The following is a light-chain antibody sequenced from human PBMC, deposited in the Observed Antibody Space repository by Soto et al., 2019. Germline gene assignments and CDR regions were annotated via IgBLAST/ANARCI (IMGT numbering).Light chain of an antibody. CDR2: DVT. CDR3: CSFAGSFV. Sequence: QSVLTQSRSVSGSPGQSVTISCTGTNSDVGGYNYVSWYQQHPGKAPKVMIYDVTKRPSGVPIRFSGSKSGNTASLTISGLQAEDEADYYCCSFAGSFVFGTGTKVTVL. J-gene: IGLJ1*01. V-gene: IGLV2-11*01. CDR1: NSDVGGYNY.